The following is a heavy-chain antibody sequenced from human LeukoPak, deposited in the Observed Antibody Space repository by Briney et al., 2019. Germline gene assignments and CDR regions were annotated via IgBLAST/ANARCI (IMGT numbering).Heavy chain of an antibody. CDR1: GFTFSSDA. CDR2: IKQDGSEK. Sequence: GGSLRLSCAASGFTFSSDAMSWVRQAPGKGLEWVANIKQDGSEKYYVDSVKGRFTISRDNAKNSLYLQMNSLRAEDTAVYYCAREKEQQLVHLDYYYYYMDVWGKGTTVTVSS. CDR3: AREKEQQLVHLDYYYYYMDV. J-gene: IGHJ6*03. D-gene: IGHD6-13*01. V-gene: IGHV3-7*01.